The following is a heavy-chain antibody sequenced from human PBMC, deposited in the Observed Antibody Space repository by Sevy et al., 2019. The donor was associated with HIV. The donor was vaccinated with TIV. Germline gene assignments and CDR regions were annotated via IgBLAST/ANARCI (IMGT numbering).Heavy chain of an antibody. V-gene: IGHV3-23*01. D-gene: IGHD2-15*01. CDR3: AKGYCSGGSCYLRHFFDY. CDR2: ISGSGGST. J-gene: IGHJ4*02. CDR1: GFTFSSYA. Sequence: GGSLRLSCAASGFTFSSYAMSWVRQAPGKGLEWVSAISGSGGSTYHADSVKGRFTISRDNSKNTLYLQMNSLRAEDTAVYYCAKGYCSGGSCYLRHFFDYWGQGTLVTVSS.